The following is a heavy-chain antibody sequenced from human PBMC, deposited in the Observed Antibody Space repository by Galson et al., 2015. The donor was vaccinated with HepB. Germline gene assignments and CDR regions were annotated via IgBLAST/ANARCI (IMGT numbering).Heavy chain of an antibody. CDR3: ARSTLRSSSWYHYYYGMDV. D-gene: IGHD6-13*01. J-gene: IGHJ6*02. V-gene: IGHV3-30-3*01. CDR2: ISYDGSNK. Sequence: SLRLSCAASGFTFSSYAMHWVRQAPGKGLEWVAVISYDGSNKYYADSVKGRFTISRDNSKNTLYLQMNSLRAEDTAVYYCARSTLRSSSWYHYYYGMDVWGQGTTVTVSS. CDR1: GFTFSSYA.